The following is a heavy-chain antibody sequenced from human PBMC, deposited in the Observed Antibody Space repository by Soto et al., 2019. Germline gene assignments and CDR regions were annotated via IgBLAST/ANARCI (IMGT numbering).Heavy chain of an antibody. D-gene: IGHD3-10*01. CDR2: INHSGST. V-gene: IGHV4-34*01. Sequence: SETLSLTCAVYGGSFSGYYWSWIRQPPGKGLEWIGEINHSGSTNYNPSLKSRVTISVDTSKNQFSLKLSSVTAADTAVYYCARVFLWFGDPSYYYYGMDVWGQGTTVTVSS. J-gene: IGHJ6*02. CDR3: ARVFLWFGDPSYYYYGMDV. CDR1: GGSFSGYY.